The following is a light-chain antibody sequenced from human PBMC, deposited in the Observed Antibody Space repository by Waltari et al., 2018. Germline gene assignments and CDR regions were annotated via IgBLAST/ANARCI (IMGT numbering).Light chain of an antibody. V-gene: IGLV3-21*03. CDR3: QVWESSTDHFWV. Sequence: SYALTQPPSVSVAPGKTARITCGGDNSGSKAVHWYQQKAGQAPVLVVYDDIERPSGIPERFSGSNSGNTATLTIGRVEAGDEADYFCQVWESSTDHFWVFGGGTKLTVL. CDR1: NSGSKA. CDR2: DDI. J-gene: IGLJ3*02.